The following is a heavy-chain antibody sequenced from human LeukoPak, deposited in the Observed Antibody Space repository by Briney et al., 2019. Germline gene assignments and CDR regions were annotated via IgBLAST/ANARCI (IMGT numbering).Heavy chain of an antibody. CDR2: IYYSGST. D-gene: IGHD3-9*01. Sequence: RSSETLSLTCTVSGGSISSSSYYWGWIRQPPGKGLEWIGSIYYSGSTYYNPSLKSRVTISVDTSKNQFSLKLSSVTAADTAVYYCARLFQYFDWSTSGYFDYWGQGTLVTVSS. CDR1: GGSISSSSYY. V-gene: IGHV4-39*01. CDR3: ARLFQYFDWSTSGYFDY. J-gene: IGHJ4*02.